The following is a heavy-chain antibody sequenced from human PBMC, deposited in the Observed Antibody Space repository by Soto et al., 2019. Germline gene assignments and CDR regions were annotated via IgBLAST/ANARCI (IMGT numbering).Heavy chain of an antibody. J-gene: IGHJ3*02. CDR3: ALVVSPGRSSLYLDAFDI. V-gene: IGHV3-7*05. Sequence: EVQLEESGGDLVQPGGSLRLSCEASGFTLSAYWMTWVRQAPGKGLEWVANINRDGSKKSYLDSVRGRFTSSRDNVGNSLYLQMDSLRADDAALYYCALVVSPGRSSLYLDAFDIWGQGTMVTVSS. CDR2: INRDGSKK. CDR1: GFTLSAYW. D-gene: IGHD3-10*01.